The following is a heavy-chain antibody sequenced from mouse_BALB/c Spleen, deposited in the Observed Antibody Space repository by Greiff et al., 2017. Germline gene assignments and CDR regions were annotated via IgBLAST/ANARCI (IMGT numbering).Heavy chain of an antibody. D-gene: IGHD2-4*01. CDR3: ARYDYGEVGYAMDY. J-gene: IGHJ4*01. CDR1: GYTFTSYW. V-gene: IGHV1S81*02. CDR2: INPSNGRT. Sequence: QVQLQQPGAELVKPGASVKLSCKATGYTFTSYWMHWVKQRPGQGLEWIGEINPSNGRTNYNGKFKGKATLAADKSSSTASMQLSSLTSEDSAVYFCARYDYGEVGYAMDYWGQGTSVTVSS.